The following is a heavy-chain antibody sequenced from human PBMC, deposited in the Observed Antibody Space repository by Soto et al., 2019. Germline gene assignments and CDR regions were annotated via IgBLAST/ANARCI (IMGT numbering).Heavy chain of an antibody. D-gene: IGHD1-26*01. J-gene: IGHJ6*02. CDR1: GGSISSYF. V-gene: IGHV4-59*01. CDR3: ARVTGGSYLTIGNYYYYGMDV. Sequence: SETLSLTCTVSGGSISSYFWSWIRQPPGKGLEWIGYIYYSGSTNYNPSLKSRVTISVDTSKNQFSLKLSSVTAADTAVYYCARVTGGSYLTIGNYYYYGMDVWGQGTTVTVSS. CDR2: IYYSGST.